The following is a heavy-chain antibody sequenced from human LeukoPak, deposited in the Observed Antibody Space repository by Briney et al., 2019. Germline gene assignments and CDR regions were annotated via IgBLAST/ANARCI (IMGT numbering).Heavy chain of an antibody. J-gene: IGHJ4*02. Sequence: GGSLRLYCAASGFTFSSYAMHWVRQAPGKGLEWVAVISYDGSNKYYADSVKGRFTISRDNARNSLYLQMNSLRAEDTAVYYCARDGSGWYYFDYWGQGTLVTVSS. V-gene: IGHV3-30-3*01. CDR2: ISYDGSNK. CDR1: GFTFSSYA. D-gene: IGHD6-19*01. CDR3: ARDGSGWYYFDY.